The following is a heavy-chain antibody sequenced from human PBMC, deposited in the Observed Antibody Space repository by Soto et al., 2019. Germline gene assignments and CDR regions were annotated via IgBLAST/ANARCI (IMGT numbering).Heavy chain of an antibody. J-gene: IGHJ4*02. Sequence: QVQLQQWGAGLLKPSETLSLTCAISGGSFSGYYWSWIRQPPGKGLEWIGEINHDGITNYNPSLKSRVTISLDTSNNQFSLKLTSVTAADTAVYYCAGRYCTGGSCYRPWGQGTLVTVSS. CDR2: INHDGIT. CDR3: AGRYCTGGSCYRP. CDR1: GGSFSGYY. V-gene: IGHV4-34*01. D-gene: IGHD2-15*01.